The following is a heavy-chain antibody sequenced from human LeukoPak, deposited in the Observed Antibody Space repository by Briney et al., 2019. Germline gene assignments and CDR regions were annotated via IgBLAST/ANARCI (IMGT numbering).Heavy chain of an antibody. CDR3: ARELYYYGSGMGD. Sequence: TSETLSLTCTVSGGSISSYYWSWIRQPPGKGLEWIGYIYYSGSTNYNPSLKSRVTISVDTSKNQFSLKLSSVTAADTAVYYCARELYYYGSGMGDWGQGTLVTVSS. CDR2: IYYSGST. CDR1: GGSISSYY. V-gene: IGHV4-59*01. J-gene: IGHJ4*02. D-gene: IGHD3-10*01.